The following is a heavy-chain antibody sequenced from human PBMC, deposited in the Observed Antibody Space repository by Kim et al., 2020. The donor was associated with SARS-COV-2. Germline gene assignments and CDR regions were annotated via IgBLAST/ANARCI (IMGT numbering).Heavy chain of an antibody. CDR3: ARDYGNWS. CDR2: GGST. Sequence: GGSTNHAHSRTGRFTIPRPNAKNTLDLQMNSLRAEDTAVYYCARDYGNWSWGQGTLVTVSS. D-gene: IGHD1-20*01. V-gene: IGHV3-53*04. J-gene: IGHJ4*02.